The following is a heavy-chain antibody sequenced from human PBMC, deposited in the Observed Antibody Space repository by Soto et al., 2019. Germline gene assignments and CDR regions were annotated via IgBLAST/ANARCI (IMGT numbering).Heavy chain of an antibody. CDR2: INHSGST. Sequence: SETLSLTCAVYGGSFSGYYWSWIRQPPGKGLEWIGEINHSGSTNYNPSLKSRVTISVDTSKNQFSLKLSSVTAADTAVYYCARGHIVATTGFDYWGQGTLVTVSS. V-gene: IGHV4-34*01. CDR1: GGSFSGYY. D-gene: IGHD5-12*01. CDR3: ARGHIVATTGFDY. J-gene: IGHJ4*02.